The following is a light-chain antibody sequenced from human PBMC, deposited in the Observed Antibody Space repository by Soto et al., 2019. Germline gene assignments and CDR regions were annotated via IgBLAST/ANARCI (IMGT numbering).Light chain of an antibody. J-gene: IGKJ1*01. V-gene: IGKV1-5*03. CDR2: TAS. CDR1: QSISSW. Sequence: DIQMTQSPSTLSASVGDRVTITCRASQSISSWLAWYQQKPGKAPKLLIYTASSLESGVPSRFSGSGSGTEFTLTISRLQPDAFATYYCQQYNSYPWTFGQGTKVEIK. CDR3: QQYNSYPWT.